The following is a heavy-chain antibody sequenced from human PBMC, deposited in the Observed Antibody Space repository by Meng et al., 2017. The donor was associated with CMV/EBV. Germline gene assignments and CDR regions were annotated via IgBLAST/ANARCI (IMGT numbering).Heavy chain of an antibody. CDR1: GFTFSTYT. CDR3: ARVGDSGGPLGY. D-gene: IGHD3-16*01. J-gene: IGHJ4*02. V-gene: IGHV3-21*01. CDR2: ISRTSSYI. Sequence: GESLKISCAASGFTFSTYTMTWVRQAPGKGLEWVSSISRTSSYIYYSDLVKGRFTISGDNAENSLYLQMNSLRGEDTAVYFCARVGDSGGPLGYWGQGTLVTVSS.